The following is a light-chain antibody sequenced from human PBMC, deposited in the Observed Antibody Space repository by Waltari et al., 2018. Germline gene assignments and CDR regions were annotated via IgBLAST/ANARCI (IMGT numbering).Light chain of an antibody. J-gene: IGLJ3*02. CDR3: QTGGHGTWV. CDR1: SGPSSNI. Sequence: QLVLTQSPSASASLGASLKLTCTLSSGPSSNIIAWHQQQPEKGPRYLMKVNSDGSHSKGDEIPDRFSGSSSGAERYLTISSLQSEDEADYYCQTGGHGTWVFGGGTKLTIL. V-gene: IGLV4-69*01. CDR2: VNSDGSH.